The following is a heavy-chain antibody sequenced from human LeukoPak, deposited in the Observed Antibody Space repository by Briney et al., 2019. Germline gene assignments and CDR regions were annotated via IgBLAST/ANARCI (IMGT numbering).Heavy chain of an antibody. V-gene: IGHV3-23*01. Sequence: PGGSLRLSCAASGFTFSSYAMSWVRQAPGKGLEWVSAISGSGGSTYYADSVKGRFTISRDNSKNTLYLQMNSLRAEDTAVYYCAKDEYGDYESGWFDPWGQGTLVTVSS. D-gene: IGHD4-17*01. CDR1: GFTFSSYA. CDR3: AKDEYGDYESGWFDP. J-gene: IGHJ5*02. CDR2: ISGSGGST.